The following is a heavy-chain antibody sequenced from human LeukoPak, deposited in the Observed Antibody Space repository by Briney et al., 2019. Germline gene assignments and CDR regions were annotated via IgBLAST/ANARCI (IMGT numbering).Heavy chain of an antibody. V-gene: IGHV3-74*01. Sequence: GGSLRLSCAASGFIFSRYWMHWVRHVPGKGLVWASGISSDVSNTRYADSVKGRFTISRDNAKNSLYLQMNSLRAEDTAVYYCARIMVATTREAFDYWGQGTLVTVSS. CDR1: GFIFSRYW. CDR2: ISSDVSNT. D-gene: IGHD5-12*01. CDR3: ARIMVATTREAFDY. J-gene: IGHJ4*02.